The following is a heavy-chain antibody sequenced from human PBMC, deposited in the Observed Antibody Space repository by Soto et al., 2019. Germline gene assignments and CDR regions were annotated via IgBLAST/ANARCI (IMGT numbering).Heavy chain of an antibody. V-gene: IGHV3-23*01. Sequence: EVQLLESGGGLVQPGGSLRLSCAASGFTFSSYAMTWVRQAPGKGLEWVSAISYSGVSTYYADSVKGRFTIAKYSSEKSLALEMNSLLVDDTAVYYCARTRGYRDYDIYYWGQGTLVTVSS. CDR1: GFTFSSYA. CDR3: ARTRGYRDYDIYY. D-gene: IGHD5-12*01. CDR2: ISYSGVST. J-gene: IGHJ4*02.